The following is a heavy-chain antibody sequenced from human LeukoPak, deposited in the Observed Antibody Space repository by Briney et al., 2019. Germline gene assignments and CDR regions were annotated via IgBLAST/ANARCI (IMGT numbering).Heavy chain of an antibody. V-gene: IGHV1-18*01. CDR1: GYTFTSYG. CDR2: ISAYNGNT. D-gene: IGHD2-2*02. Sequence: ASVKVSCKASGYTFTSYGISWVRQAPGQGLEWMGWISAYNGNTNYAQKLQGRVTMTTDTSTSTAYMELRSLRSDDTAVYYCARLKNLYPPKQTGAGVGIDYWGQEPRLPVSS. J-gene: IGHJ4*02. CDR3: ARLKNLYPPKQTGAGVGIDY.